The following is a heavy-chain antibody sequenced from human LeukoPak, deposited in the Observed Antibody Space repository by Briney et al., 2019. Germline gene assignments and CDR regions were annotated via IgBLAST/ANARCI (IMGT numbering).Heavy chain of an antibody. D-gene: IGHD2-2*01. V-gene: IGHV3-23*01. CDR1: GFTFTTYA. J-gene: IGHJ3*02. CDR2: ISGGGVST. Sequence: GGSLRLSCAASGFTFTTYAMSWVRQAPGKGLEWVSAISGGGVSTYYADSVKGRFTISRDNPKNTLYLQMNSLRAEDTAVYYCARDPSGVGYCSSTSCPGDAFDIWGQGTMVTVSS. CDR3: ARDPSGVGYCSSTSCPGDAFDI.